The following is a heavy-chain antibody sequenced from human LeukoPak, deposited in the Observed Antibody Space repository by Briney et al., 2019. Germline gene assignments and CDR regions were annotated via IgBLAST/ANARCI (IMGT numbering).Heavy chain of an antibody. CDR1: GFTFNDYY. J-gene: IGHJ4*02. D-gene: IGHD2-2*01. CDR2: ISGNGDTT. Sequence: GGSLRLSCAASGFTFNDYYMSWIRQAPGKGLEDVSAISGNGDTTYYANSVKGRFTISRDNSKNTLYLQMGSLRAEDMAVYYCARGLGYCSRTSCYPDYWGQGALVTVSS. V-gene: IGHV3-64*01. CDR3: ARGLGYCSRTSCYPDY.